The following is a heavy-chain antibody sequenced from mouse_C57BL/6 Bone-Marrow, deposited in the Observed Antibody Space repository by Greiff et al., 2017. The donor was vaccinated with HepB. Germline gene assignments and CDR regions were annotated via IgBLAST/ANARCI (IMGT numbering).Heavy chain of an antibody. J-gene: IGHJ4*01. CDR1: GYSITSGYY. CDR2: ISYDGSN. CDR3: ARDPPYYAMDY. Sequence: VQLQQSGPGLVKPSQSLSLTCSVTGYSITSGYYWNWIRQFPGNKLEWMGYISYDGSNNYNPSLKNRISITRDTSKNQFFLKLNSVTTEDTATYYCARDPPYYAMDYWGQGTSVTVSS. V-gene: IGHV3-6*01.